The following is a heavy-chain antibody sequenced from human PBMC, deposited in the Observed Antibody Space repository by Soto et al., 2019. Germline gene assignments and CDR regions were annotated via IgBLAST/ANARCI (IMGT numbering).Heavy chain of an antibody. D-gene: IGHD6-13*01. V-gene: IGHV3-33*01. Sequence: HPGGPLRLSCAASGFTFSSYGMHWVGQAPGKGLEWVAVIWYDGSNKYYADPVKGRFPISRDNSKNTLYLQMNSLRAEDTAVYYCAREAGYSSSHDAFDIWSQGTMVTVSS. CDR3: AREAGYSSSHDAFDI. CDR2: IWYDGSNK. CDR1: GFTFSSYG. J-gene: IGHJ3*02.